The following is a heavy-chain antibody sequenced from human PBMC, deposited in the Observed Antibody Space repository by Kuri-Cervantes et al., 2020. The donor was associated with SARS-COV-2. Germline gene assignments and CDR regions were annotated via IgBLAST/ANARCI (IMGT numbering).Heavy chain of an antibody. CDR2: ISHDGRNA. CDR3: ARGWSSSGEFDY. V-gene: IGHV3-30*04. J-gene: IGHJ4*02. D-gene: IGHD3-22*01. CDR1: GFPLSDYA. Sequence: GESLKIFFAASGFPLSDYAMHWVRQAPGRGLEWVAIISHDGRNAYYTDSVKGRFSNSRDNSENTLYLPMNNLRAEDTSVYYCARGWSSSGEFDYWGQGTLVTVSS.